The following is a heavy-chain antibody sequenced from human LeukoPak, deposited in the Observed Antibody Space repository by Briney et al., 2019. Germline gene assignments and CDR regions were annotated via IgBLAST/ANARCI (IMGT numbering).Heavy chain of an antibody. Sequence: PGRSLRLSRAAPGFTFSSYAMHWVRQAPGEGLEWVAVISYDGNHKYYADSVKGRFTISRDNSKNTLYLQMNSLRADDTAVYFCARGVGVPGGSSWKNPYYGMDVWGQGTTVTVSS. J-gene: IGHJ6*02. CDR1: GFTFSSYA. CDR2: ISYDGNHK. V-gene: IGHV3-30*04. CDR3: ARGVGVPGGSSWKNPYYGMDV. D-gene: IGHD6-13*01.